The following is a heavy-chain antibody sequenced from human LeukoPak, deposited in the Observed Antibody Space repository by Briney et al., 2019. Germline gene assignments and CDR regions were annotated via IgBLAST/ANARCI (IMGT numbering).Heavy chain of an antibody. CDR3: AKGSSSSWPYYFDY. Sequence: GGSLRLSCAASGFTFSNYVMSWVRQAPGKGLEWVSAITGGSDSTYYADSVKGRFTSSRDNSMSTLFLQMSSLRAEDTAIYYCAKGSSSSWPYYFDYWGQGTVATVSS. CDR2: ITGGSDST. J-gene: IGHJ4*02. D-gene: IGHD6-6*01. CDR1: GFTFSNYV. V-gene: IGHV3-23*01.